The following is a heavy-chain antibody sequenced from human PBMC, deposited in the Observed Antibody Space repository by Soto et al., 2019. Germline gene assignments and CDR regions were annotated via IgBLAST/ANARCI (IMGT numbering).Heavy chain of an antibody. D-gene: IGHD6-13*01. CDR2: IRSKAYGGTT. CDR3: DRDGTHIAAPGYYYSYGMDV. V-gene: IGHV3-49*04. Sequence: GGSLRLSCTASGFTFGDYAMSWVRQAPGKGLEWVGFIRSKAYGGTTEYAASVKGRFTISRDDSKSIAYLQMNSLKTEDTAVYYCDRDGTHIAAPGYYYSYGMDVWGQGTTVTFSS. CDR1: GFTFGDYA. J-gene: IGHJ6*02.